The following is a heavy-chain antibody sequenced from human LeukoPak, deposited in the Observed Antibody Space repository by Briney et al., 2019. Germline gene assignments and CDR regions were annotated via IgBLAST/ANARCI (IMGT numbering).Heavy chain of an antibody. J-gene: IGHJ6*02. D-gene: IGHD5/OR15-5a*01. CDR2: THYSGST. V-gene: IGHV4-59*01. CDR1: GGSISNH. Sequence: SETLSLTCTVSGGSISNHWSWIRRPPGKGLEWIGYTHYSGSTTYSPSLRSRVTVSLDKYNNQFSLRLTSVTAADTAVYYCARVASKGGMDVWGQGTTVTVSS. CDR3: ARVASKGGMDV.